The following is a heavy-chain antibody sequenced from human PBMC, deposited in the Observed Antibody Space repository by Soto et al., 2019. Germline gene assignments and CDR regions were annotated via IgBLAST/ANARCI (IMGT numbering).Heavy chain of an antibody. Sequence: SVKVSCKASGGTFSSYAISWVRQAPGQGLEWMGGIIPIFGTANYAQKFQGRVTITADKSTSTAYMELSSLRSEDTAVYHCARDPGPFLVATEDYYYGMDVWGQGTTVTVSS. V-gene: IGHV1-69*06. J-gene: IGHJ6*02. D-gene: IGHD5-12*01. CDR3: ARDPGPFLVATEDYYYGMDV. CDR2: IIPIFGTA. CDR1: GGTFSSYA.